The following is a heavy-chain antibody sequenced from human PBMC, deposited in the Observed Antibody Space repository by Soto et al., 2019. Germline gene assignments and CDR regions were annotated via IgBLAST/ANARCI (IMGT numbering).Heavy chain of an antibody. CDR3: ARRIGYDMLTGPYYYYYYGMDV. V-gene: IGHV5-51*01. D-gene: IGHD3-9*01. CDR2: IYPGDSDT. Sequence: GESLKISCKGSGYSFTSYWIGWVRQMPGKGLEWMGIIYPGDSDTRYSPSFQGQVTISADKSISTAYLQWSSLRASDTAMYYCARRIGYDMLTGPYYYYYYGMDVWGQGTTVTVSS. J-gene: IGHJ6*02. CDR1: GYSFTSYW.